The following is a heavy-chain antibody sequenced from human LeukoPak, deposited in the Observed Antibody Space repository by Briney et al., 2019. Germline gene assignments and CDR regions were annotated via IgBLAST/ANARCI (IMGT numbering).Heavy chain of an antibody. J-gene: IGHJ4*02. Sequence: VSVKVSCKTSGYTFTDYYIHWVRQAPGQGLEWMGWINPDSGGTNYAQKFQGRVTVTSDTSIRTVYMDMSSLRSDDTAVYYCARSDSGEYCHGDWGQGTPVTVSS. CDR3: ARSDSGEYCHGD. V-gene: IGHV1-2*02. D-gene: IGHD1-26*01. CDR1: GYTFTDYY. CDR2: INPDSGGT.